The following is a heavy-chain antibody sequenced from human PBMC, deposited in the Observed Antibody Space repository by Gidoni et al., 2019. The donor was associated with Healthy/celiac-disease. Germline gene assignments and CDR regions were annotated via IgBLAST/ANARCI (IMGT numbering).Heavy chain of an antibody. D-gene: IGHD3-10*01. CDR2: ISSSSSYI. J-gene: IGHJ6*02. V-gene: IGHV3-21*01. CDR3: ARDRVPWYYGSGSYYPQAGFYYGMDV. CDR1: GFTFSSYS. Sequence: EVQLVESGGGLVKPGGSLRLSCAASGFTFSSYSMNWVRPAPGKGLEWVSSISSSSSYIYYADSVKGRFTISRDNAKNSLYLQMNSLRAEDTAVYYCARDRVPWYYGSGSYYPQAGFYYGMDVWGQGTTVTVSS.